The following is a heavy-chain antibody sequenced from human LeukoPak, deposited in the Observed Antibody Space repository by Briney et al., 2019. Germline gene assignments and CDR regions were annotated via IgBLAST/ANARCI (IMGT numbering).Heavy chain of an antibody. Sequence: PGGSLRLSCAASGFTFSSYSMNWVRQAPGKGLEWVSYISSGSRTVYYADSVKGRFTISRDNAKNSLYLQMNSLRAEDTAVYYCAREKYYYDNSGYYVSGGSDYWGQGTLVTVSS. J-gene: IGHJ4*02. V-gene: IGHV3-48*01. D-gene: IGHD3-22*01. CDR3: AREKYYYDNSGYYVSGGSDY. CDR1: GFTFSSYS. CDR2: ISSGSRTV.